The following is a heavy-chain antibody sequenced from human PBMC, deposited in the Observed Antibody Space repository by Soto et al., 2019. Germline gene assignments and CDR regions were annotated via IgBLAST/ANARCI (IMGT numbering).Heavy chain of an antibody. Sequence: GSLRLSCAASGFTFSSYAMHWVRQAPGKGLEYVSAISSNGGSTYCANSVKGRFTISRDNSKNTLYLQMGSLRAEDMAVYYCARDGDSGPYDSSGYSHDAFDIWGQGTMVTVSS. CDR3: ARDGDSGPYDSSGYSHDAFDI. CDR1: GFTFSSYA. J-gene: IGHJ3*02. V-gene: IGHV3-64*01. D-gene: IGHD3-22*01. CDR2: ISSNGGST.